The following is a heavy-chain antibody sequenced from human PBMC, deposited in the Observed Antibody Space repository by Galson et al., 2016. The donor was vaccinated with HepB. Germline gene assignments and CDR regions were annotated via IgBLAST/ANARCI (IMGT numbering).Heavy chain of an antibody. D-gene: IGHD6-13*01. CDR1: ELIFNNFA. J-gene: IGHJ6*03. Sequence: SLRLSCAASELIFNNFAIQWVRHAPGKGLEWVAVVSYDGSKKYYADSVKGRFTISRDNSKNTLYLQMNSLRAEDTAIYYCAKDHSSNWYAYYYYYMDVWGKGTTVTVSS. CDR3: AKDHSSNWYAYYYYYMDV. V-gene: IGHV3-30-3*01. CDR2: VSYDGSKK.